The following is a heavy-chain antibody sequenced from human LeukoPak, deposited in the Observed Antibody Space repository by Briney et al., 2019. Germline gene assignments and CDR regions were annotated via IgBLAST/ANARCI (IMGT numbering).Heavy chain of an antibody. CDR1: GFTFSSYE. CDR3: AKDPATYYYGSGGPDY. CDR2: ISSSGSTI. J-gene: IGHJ4*02. D-gene: IGHD3-10*01. Sequence: GGSLRLSCAASGFTFSSYEMNWVRQAPGKWLEWVSYISSSGSTIYYADSVKGRFTISRDNSKNTLYLQMNSLRAEDTAVYYCAKDPATYYYGSGGPDYWGQGTLVTVSS. V-gene: IGHV3-48*03.